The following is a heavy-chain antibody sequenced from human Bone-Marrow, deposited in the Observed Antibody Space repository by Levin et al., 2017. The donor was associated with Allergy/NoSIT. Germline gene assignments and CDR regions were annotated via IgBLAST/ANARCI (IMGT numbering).Heavy chain of an antibody. CDR3: ARAPPLGYCTVGRCSPPDFDS. V-gene: IGHV1-18*01. CDR2: ISGVSGDT. CDR1: PYTFINYG. D-gene: IGHD2-15*01. J-gene: IGHJ4*02. Sequence: AASVKVSCKASPYTFINYGITWVRQAPGQGLEWMGWISGVSGDTNYAQKLQGRVTMTTDTSTSTAYMELRSLTSDDTAMYYCARAPPLGYCTVGRCSPPDFDSWGQGTLVTVSS.